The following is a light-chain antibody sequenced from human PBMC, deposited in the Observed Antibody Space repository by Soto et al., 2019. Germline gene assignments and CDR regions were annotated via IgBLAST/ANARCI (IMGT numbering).Light chain of an antibody. CDR2: EVT. CDR3: SSYTTTTTPVV. Sequence: QSVLTQPASVSGSPGQSITISCTGTSSDIGTYDYVSWYQHHPGKVPKLMIYEVTNRPSGVSDRFSGSKSGKTASLTISGLQAEDEADYYCSSYTTTTTPVVFGGGTKLTVL. J-gene: IGLJ2*01. V-gene: IGLV2-14*01. CDR1: SSDIGTYDY.